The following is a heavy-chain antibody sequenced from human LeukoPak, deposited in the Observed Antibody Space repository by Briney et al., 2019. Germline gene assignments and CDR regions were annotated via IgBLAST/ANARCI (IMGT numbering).Heavy chain of an antibody. D-gene: IGHD3-22*01. CDR3: AKDPMIVVVNPIDY. Sequence: PGESLRLSCAASGFTFSSYAMSWVRQAPGKGLEWVSAISGSGGSTYYADSVKGRFTISRDNSKNTLYLQMNSLRAEDTAVYYCAKDPMIVVVNPIDYWGQGTLVTVSS. CDR2: ISGSGGST. CDR1: GFTFSSYA. V-gene: IGHV3-23*01. J-gene: IGHJ4*02.